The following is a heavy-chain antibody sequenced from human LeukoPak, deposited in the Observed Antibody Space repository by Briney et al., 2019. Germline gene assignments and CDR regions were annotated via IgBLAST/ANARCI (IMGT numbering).Heavy chain of an antibody. D-gene: IGHD6-13*01. CDR2: ISAYNGNT. CDR1: GYTFTSYG. Sequence: ASVKVSCKASGYTFTSYGISWVRQAPGQGLEWMGWISAYNGNTNYAQKLQGRVTMTTDTSTSRAYMELRSLRSDDTAVYYCARVLAAAGTGFWFDPWGQGTLVTVSS. CDR3: ARVLAAAGTGFWFDP. V-gene: IGHV1-18*01. J-gene: IGHJ5*02.